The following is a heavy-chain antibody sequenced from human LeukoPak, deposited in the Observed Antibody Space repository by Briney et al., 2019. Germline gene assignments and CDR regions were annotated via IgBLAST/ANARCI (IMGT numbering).Heavy chain of an antibody. D-gene: IGHD6-19*01. CDR3: VKDLQNSSPSY. V-gene: IGHV3-64D*09. CDR2: ISSNGGST. J-gene: IGHJ4*02. Sequence: GGSLRLSCSASGFTFSSYATHWVRQAPGKGLEYVSAISSNGGSTYYADSVKGRFTISRDNSKNTLYLQMSSVRAEDTAVYYCVKDLQNSSPSYWGQGTLVTVSS. CDR1: GFTFSSYA.